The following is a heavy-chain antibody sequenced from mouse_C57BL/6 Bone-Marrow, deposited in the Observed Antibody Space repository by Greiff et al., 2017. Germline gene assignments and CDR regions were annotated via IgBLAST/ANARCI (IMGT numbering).Heavy chain of an antibody. J-gene: IGHJ4*01. CDR1: GYTFTSYW. CDR3: ARAYYCGSSSYAMDY. D-gene: IGHD1-1*01. Sequence: QVQLQQPGAELVKPGVSVKMSCKASGYTFTSYWITWVKQRPGQGLEWIGVIYPGSGSTNYNEKFKSKATLTVDTSSSTAYMQLSSVTSEDSAVYYCARAYYCGSSSYAMDYWGQGTSVTVSS. V-gene: IGHV1-55*01. CDR2: IYPGSGST.